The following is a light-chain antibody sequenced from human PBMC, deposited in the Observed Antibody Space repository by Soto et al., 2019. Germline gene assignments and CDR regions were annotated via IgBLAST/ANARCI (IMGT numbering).Light chain of an antibody. J-gene: IGKJ5*01. CDR1: QDIRKC. CDR3: QQCDSLPIT. CDR2: DAS. Sequence: DIQMTQSTSSLSASVGDRVTITCQASQDIRKCLSWYQQKPGKAPKFLIYDASNLETGVPSRFSGSGSGTDFSFTISSLHPEDIATYYCQQCDSLPITFGQGTRLEIK. V-gene: IGKV1-33*01.